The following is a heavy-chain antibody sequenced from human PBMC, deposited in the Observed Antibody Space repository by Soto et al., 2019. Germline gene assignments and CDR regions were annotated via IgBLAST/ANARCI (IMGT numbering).Heavy chain of an antibody. CDR2: IIPIFGTA. D-gene: IGHD1-26*01. CDR3: ARDKATNWFDP. J-gene: IGHJ5*02. CDR1: GCTFSSYA. Sequence: ASVKVSCKASGCTFSSYAISWVRQAPGQGLEWMGGIIPIFGTANYAQKFQGRVTITADKYTSTAYMELSSLRSEDTAVYYCARDKATNWFDPWGQGTLVTVSS. V-gene: IGHV1-69*06.